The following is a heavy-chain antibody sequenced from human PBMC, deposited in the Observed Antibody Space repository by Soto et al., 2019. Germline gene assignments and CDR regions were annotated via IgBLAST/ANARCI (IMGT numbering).Heavy chain of an antibody. J-gene: IGHJ5*02. D-gene: IGHD1-26*01. Sequence: QVQLQESGPGLVKPSQTLSLTCTVSGVSISSGDYYWSWIRQPPGKGLEWIGYIYYSGSTYYNPSLKSRVIISVDTAKNPFSLKLSSVTAADTAVYYCASRRSRGRALLFDPWGQGTLVTVSS. V-gene: IGHV4-30-4*01. CDR3: ASRRSRGRALLFDP. CDR1: GVSISSGDYY. CDR2: IYYSGST.